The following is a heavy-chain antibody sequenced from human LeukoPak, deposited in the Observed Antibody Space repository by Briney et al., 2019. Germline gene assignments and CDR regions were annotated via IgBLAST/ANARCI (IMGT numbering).Heavy chain of an antibody. CDR2: ISSSSSYI. Sequence: GGSLILSCAASGFTFSSYSMNWVRQAPGKGQEWVSSISSSSSYIYYADSVKGRFTISRDNAKNSLYLQMNSLRAEDTAVYYCARLLTQYYYASSGYSPGDYWGQGTLATVSS. CDR1: GFTFSSYS. D-gene: IGHD3-22*01. CDR3: ARLLTQYYYASSGYSPGDY. V-gene: IGHV3-21*01. J-gene: IGHJ4*02.